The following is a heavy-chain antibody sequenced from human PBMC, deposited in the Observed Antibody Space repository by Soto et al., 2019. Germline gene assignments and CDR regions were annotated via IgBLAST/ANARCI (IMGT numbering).Heavy chain of an antibody. V-gene: IGHV3-11*01. CDR3: ARLVRGVIIGRGPFDP. Sequence: GGSLRLSCAASGFTFSDYYMSWIRQAPGKGLEWVSYISSSGSTIYYADSVKGRFTVSRDNAKNSLYLQMNSLRAEDTAVYYCARLVRGVIIGRGPFDPWGQGTLVTVSS. J-gene: IGHJ5*02. D-gene: IGHD3-10*01. CDR1: GFTFSDYY. CDR2: ISSSGSTI.